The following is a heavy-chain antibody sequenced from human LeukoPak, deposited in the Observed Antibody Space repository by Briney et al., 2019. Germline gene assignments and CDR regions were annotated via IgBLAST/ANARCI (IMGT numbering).Heavy chain of an antibody. CDR2: ISSSGSTI. CDR3: AKDVWGYCGGDCSFDY. Sequence: GGSLRLSCAASGFTFSDYYMSWIRQAPGKGLEWVSYISSSGSTIYYADSVKGRFTISRDNSKNTLYLQMNSLRAEDTAVYYCAKDVWGYCGGDCSFDYWGQGTLVTVSS. V-gene: IGHV3-11*04. D-gene: IGHD2-21*01. CDR1: GFTFSDYY. J-gene: IGHJ4*02.